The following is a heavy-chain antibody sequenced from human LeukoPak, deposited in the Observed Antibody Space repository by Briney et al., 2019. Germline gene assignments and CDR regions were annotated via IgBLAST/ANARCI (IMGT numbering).Heavy chain of an antibody. CDR3: AKAGQVVSPYYGMDV. V-gene: IGHV3-30*18. CDR2: ISYDGSNK. CDR1: GFTFSSYG. J-gene: IGHJ6*02. D-gene: IGHD2-2*01. Sequence: PGGSLRLSCAASGFTFSSYGMHWVRQAPGKGLEWVAVISYDGSNKYYADSVKGRFTISRDNSKNTLYLQMNSLRAEDTAVYYCAKAGQVVSPYYGMDVWGQGTTVTVSS.